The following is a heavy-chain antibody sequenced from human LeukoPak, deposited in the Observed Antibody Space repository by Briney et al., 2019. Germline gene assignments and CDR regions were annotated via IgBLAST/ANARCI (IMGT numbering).Heavy chain of an antibody. D-gene: IGHD3-10*01. J-gene: IGHJ5*02. Sequence: SETLSPTCAVYGGSFSGYYWSWIRQPPGKGLEWIGEINHSGSTNYNPSLKSRVTISVDTSKNQFSLKLSSVTAADTAVYYCARHMMVRGVRRRFDPWGQGTLVTVSS. CDR3: ARHMMVRGVRRRFDP. CDR2: INHSGST. CDR1: GGSFSGYY. V-gene: IGHV4-34*01.